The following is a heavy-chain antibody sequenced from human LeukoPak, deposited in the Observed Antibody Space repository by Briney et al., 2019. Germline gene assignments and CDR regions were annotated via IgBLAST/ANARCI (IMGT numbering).Heavy chain of an antibody. V-gene: IGHV3-48*01. CDR3: ARHRYTRRYFDY. CDR2: IVSSSSTI. J-gene: IGHJ4*02. Sequence: GGSLRLSCAASGFTFSGYSMNWVRQAPGKGLEWVSYIVSSSSTIYYADSVKGRFTISRDNANNSLYLQMNSLRVEDTAAYYCARHRYTRRYFDYWGQGTLVTVSS. D-gene: IGHD1-14*01. CDR1: GFTFSGYS.